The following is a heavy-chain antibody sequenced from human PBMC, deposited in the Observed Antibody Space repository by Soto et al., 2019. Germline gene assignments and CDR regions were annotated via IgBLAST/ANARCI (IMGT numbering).Heavy chain of an antibody. CDR2: ISSSSSTI. J-gene: IGHJ6*02. CDR1: GFTFSSYI. Sequence: LILSCAASGFTFSSYIMNWVRQAPGKGLEWVSYISSSSSTIYYADSVKGRFTISRDNAKNSLYLQMNSLRDEDTAVYYCARDSFGAAAERNYYYGMDVWGQGTTVTVSS. V-gene: IGHV3-48*02. D-gene: IGHD6-13*01. CDR3: ARDSFGAAAERNYYYGMDV.